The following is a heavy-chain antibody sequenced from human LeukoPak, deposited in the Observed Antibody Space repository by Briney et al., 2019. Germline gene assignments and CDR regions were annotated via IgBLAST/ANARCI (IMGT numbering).Heavy chain of an antibody. V-gene: IGHV5-10-1*01. J-gene: IGHJ4*02. Sequence: GESLKISCKGSGYRFTSYWIDWGRQLPGKGLELMGRIDPSDSYTNYSPSFQGHVTISADNSISTAYLQWSGLKASDTAMYYCARRATSVRGIPLFDYWGQGTLVTVSS. CDR2: IDPSDSYT. D-gene: IGHD3-10*01. CDR3: ARRATSVRGIPLFDY. CDR1: GYRFTSYW.